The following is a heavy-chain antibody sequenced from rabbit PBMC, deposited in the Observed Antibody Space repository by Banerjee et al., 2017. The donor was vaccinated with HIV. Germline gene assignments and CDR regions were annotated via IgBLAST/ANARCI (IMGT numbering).Heavy chain of an antibody. CDR2: INTITGDT. CDR3: ARDLAGVIGWKFNL. V-gene: IGHV1S45*01. Sequence: QEQLVESGGGLVQPEGSLTLTCTASGFSFSSGYDMCWVRQAPGKGLEWIACINTITGDTVYATWAKGRFTISKASWTTVTLQMTSLTAADTASYFCARDLAGVIGWKFNLWGPGTLVT. J-gene: IGHJ4*01. CDR1: GFSFSSGYD. D-gene: IGHD4-1*01.